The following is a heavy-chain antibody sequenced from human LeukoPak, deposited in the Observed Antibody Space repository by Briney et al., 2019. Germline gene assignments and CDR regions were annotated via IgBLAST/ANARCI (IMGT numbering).Heavy chain of an antibody. J-gene: IGHJ4*02. CDR1: GFTFTDYY. D-gene: IGHD5-12*01. CDR3: ARDFRGYSGYHQGY. CDR2: ISSSGSTT. V-gene: IGHV3-11*04. Sequence: GGSLRLSCAASGFTFTDYYMSWFRQAPGKGLEWVSYISSSGSTTHYADSVKGRFIISRDNAKSSLYLQMNSLRVEDTAVYYCARDFRGYSGYHQGYWGQGTLVTVSS.